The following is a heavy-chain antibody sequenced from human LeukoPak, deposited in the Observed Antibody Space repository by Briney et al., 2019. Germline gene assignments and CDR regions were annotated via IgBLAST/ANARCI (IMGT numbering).Heavy chain of an antibody. CDR3: AKGRWVYGDYLHDDC. J-gene: IGHJ4*02. V-gene: IGHV3-30*18. Sequence: GGSLRLSCGASGFTFSSYGMHWVRQAPGKGLEWVAVISYDGSNKYYADSVKGRFTISRDNSKNTLYLQMNSLRAEDTAVYYCAKGRWVYGDYLHDDCWGQGTLVTVSS. CDR1: GFTFSSYG. CDR2: ISYDGSNK. D-gene: IGHD4-17*01.